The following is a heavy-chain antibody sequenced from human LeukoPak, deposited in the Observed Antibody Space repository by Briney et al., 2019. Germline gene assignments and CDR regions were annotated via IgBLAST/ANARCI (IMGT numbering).Heavy chain of an antibody. CDR2: IYYSGST. CDR3: ARGGDGYNYFDY. V-gene: IGHV4-59*01. Sequence: PSETLSLTCTVPGGSISSYYWSWIRQPPGKGLEWIAYIYYSGSTNYNPSLKSRVTISVDTSKNQFSLKLSSVTAADTAVYYCARGGDGYNYFDYWGQGTLVTVSS. J-gene: IGHJ4*02. D-gene: IGHD5-24*01. CDR1: GGSISSYY.